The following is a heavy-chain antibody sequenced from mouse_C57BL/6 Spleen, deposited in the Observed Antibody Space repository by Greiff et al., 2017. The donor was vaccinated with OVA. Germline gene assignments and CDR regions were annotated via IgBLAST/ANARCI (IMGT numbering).Heavy chain of an antibody. CDR1: GFNIPDYY. CDR2: IDPEDGDT. J-gene: IGHJ2*01. V-gene: IGHV14-1*01. Sequence: VQLQRSGAELVRPGASVKLSCTASGFNIPDYYMHWVKQRPEQGLEWIGRIDPEDGDTEYASKFQGKATLTADTSSNTAYLQLSRLTSEDSAVDYYTAETTVVATENYWGQGTTLTVSS. CDR3: TAETTVVATENY. D-gene: IGHD1-1*01.